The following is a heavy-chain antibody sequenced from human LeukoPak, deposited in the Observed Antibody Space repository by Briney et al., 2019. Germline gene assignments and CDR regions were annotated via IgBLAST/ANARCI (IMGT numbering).Heavy chain of an antibody. V-gene: IGHV1-69*13. CDR3: ARGLSIAAAPVDY. CDR1: GGTFSSYA. CDR2: IIPTFGTA. D-gene: IGHD6-13*01. J-gene: IGHJ4*02. Sequence: SVKVSCKASGGTFSSYAISWVRQAPGQGLEWMGGIIPTFGTANYAQKFQGRVTITADESTSTAYMELSSLRSEDTAVYYCARGLSIAAAPVDYWGQGTLVTVSS.